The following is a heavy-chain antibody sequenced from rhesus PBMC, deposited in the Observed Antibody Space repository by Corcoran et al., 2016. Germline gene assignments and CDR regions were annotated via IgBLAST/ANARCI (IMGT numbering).Heavy chain of an antibody. Sequence: EVRLVESGGGLVQPGGSLRLACAASGFSFSDYYMSWVRQAPGKGLEWGSGITYTGGSTYYADSVKGRFTISRAISKNTLSLQMNSLRAEDTAVYFCAKGKEGNGYYPDYWGQGVLVTVSS. D-gene: IGHD3-28*01. CDR2: ITYTGGST. J-gene: IGHJ4*01. CDR1: GFSFSDYY. V-gene: IGHV3S5*01. CDR3: AKGKEGNGYYPDY.